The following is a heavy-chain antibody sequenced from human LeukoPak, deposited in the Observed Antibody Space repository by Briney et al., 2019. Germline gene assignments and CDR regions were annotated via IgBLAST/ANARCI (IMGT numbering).Heavy chain of an antibody. D-gene: IGHD3-16*01. J-gene: IGHJ3*02. CDR3: ARGADKGHAFDI. CDR2: TIPIFRTA. CDR1: GGTFNTYA. V-gene: IGHV1-69*05. Sequence: ASVKVSCKASGGTFNTYAISWVRQAPGQGLEWMGGTIPIFRTANYAQRFQGRVTTTTDESTSTTYIEVSSLRSEDTAVYYCARGADKGHAFDIWGQGTMVTVSS.